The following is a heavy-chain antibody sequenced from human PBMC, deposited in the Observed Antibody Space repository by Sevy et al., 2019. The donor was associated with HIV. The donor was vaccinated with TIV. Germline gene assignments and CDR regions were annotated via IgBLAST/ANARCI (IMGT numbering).Heavy chain of an antibody. CDR1: GFTFNTYA. Sequence: GGSLILSCAASGFTFNTYAMHWVRHAPGKGLDWLTFISYDGGNKYYADSVKGRFTISRDNSKSMLYLQMNSLRAEDTALYYCSSAPQGGSDVITPPDYWGQGTLVTVSS. D-gene: IGHD3-10*01. V-gene: IGHV3-30-3*01. CDR3: SSAPQGGSDVITPPDY. J-gene: IGHJ4*02. CDR2: ISYDGGNK.